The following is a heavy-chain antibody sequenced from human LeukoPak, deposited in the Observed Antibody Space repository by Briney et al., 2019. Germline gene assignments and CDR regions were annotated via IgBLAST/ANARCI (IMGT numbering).Heavy chain of an antibody. CDR1: GGSISSYY. CDR3: ARDGGYPYYFDY. J-gene: IGHJ4*02. V-gene: IGHV4-59*12. CDR2: IYYSGST. D-gene: IGHD3-16*02. Sequence: PSETLSLTCTVSGGSISSYYWSWIRQPPGKGLEWIGYIYYSGSTNYNPSLKSRVTISVDTSKNQFSLKLSSVTAADTAVYYCARDGGYPYYFDYWGQGTLVTVSS.